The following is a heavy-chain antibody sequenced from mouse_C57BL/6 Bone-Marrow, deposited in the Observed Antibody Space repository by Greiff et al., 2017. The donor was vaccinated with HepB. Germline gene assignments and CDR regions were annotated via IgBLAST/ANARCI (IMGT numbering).Heavy chain of an antibody. V-gene: IGHV1-81*01. Sequence: VQLQQSGAELARPGASVKLSCKASGYTFTSYGISWVKQRTGQGLEWIGEIYPRSGKTYYNEKFKGKATLTADKSSSTAYMELRSLTSEDSAVYFCARPSYSNYDWYFDVWGTGTTVTVSS. CDR2: IYPRSGKT. J-gene: IGHJ1*03. D-gene: IGHD2-5*01. CDR3: ARPSYSNYDWYFDV. CDR1: GYTFTSYG.